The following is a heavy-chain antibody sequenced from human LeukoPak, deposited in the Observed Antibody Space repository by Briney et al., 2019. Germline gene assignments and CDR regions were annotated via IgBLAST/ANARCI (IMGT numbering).Heavy chain of an antibody. Sequence: SGGSLRLSCAASGFTFSSYSMNWVRQAPGKGLEWVSSISSSSYIYYADSVKGRFTISRDNAKNSLYLQMNSLRAEDTAVYYCARDLNPNYGDYDGFDYWGQGTLVTVPS. CDR3: ARDLNPNYGDYDGFDY. CDR1: GFTFSSYS. J-gene: IGHJ4*02. CDR2: ISSSSYI. D-gene: IGHD4-17*01. V-gene: IGHV3-21*01.